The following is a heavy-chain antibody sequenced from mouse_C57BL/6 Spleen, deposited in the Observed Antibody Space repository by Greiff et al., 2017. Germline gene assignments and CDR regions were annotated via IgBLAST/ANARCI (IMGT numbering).Heavy chain of an antibody. V-gene: IGHV1-50*01. CDR1: GYTFTSYW. Sequence: QVQLQQPGAELVKPGASVKLSCKASGYTFTSYWMQWVKQRPGQGLEWIGEIDPSDSYTNYNQKFKGKATLTVDTTSSTACMQLSSLSSEDSAVYYCARSRYFDVWGTGTTVTVSS. J-gene: IGHJ1*03. CDR2: IDPSDSYT. CDR3: ARSRYFDV.